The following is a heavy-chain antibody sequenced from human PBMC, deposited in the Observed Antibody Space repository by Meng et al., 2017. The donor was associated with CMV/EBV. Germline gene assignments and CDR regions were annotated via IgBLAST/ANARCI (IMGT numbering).Heavy chain of an antibody. J-gene: IGHJ6*02. CDR1: GFTVSSNY. V-gene: IGHV3-66*02. CDR2: IYSGGST. CDR3: ASTARNYYYYGMDV. D-gene: IGHD2-21*02. Sequence: GESLKISCAASGFTVSSNYMSWVRQAPGKVLEWVSVIYSGGSTYYADSVKGRFTISRDNSKNTLYLQMNSLRPEDTAVYYCASTARNYYYYGMDVWGQGTTVTVSS.